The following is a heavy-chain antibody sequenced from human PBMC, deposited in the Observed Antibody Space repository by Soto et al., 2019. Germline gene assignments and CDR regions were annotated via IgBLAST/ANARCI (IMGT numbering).Heavy chain of an antibody. CDR1: GGTFSSYA. D-gene: IGHD4-4*01. J-gene: IGHJ6*02. CDR3: ARDLPLPTTTVTTDGMDV. Sequence: QVQLVQSGAEVKKPGSSVKVSCKASGGTFSSYAISLVRQAPGQGLEWMGGIIPIFGTANYAQKFQGRVTITADESTRTAYMELSSLRSEDTAVYYCARDLPLPTTTVTTDGMDVWGQGTTVTVS. V-gene: IGHV1-69*01. CDR2: IIPIFGTA.